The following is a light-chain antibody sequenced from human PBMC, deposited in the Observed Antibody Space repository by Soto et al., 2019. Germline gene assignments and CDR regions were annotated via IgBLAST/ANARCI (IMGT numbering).Light chain of an antibody. CDR3: QQYGSSPYT. V-gene: IGKV3-20*01. CDR2: GAS. CDR1: QSFSSTY. J-gene: IGKJ2*01. Sequence: EIVLTQSPGTLSLSPGERATLSCRASQSFSSTYLVWYQQKPGQAPRLLIYGASSRATGIPDRFSGSGSGTDFTRTISRLEPEDFAVYYCQQYGSSPYTFGQGTKLEIK.